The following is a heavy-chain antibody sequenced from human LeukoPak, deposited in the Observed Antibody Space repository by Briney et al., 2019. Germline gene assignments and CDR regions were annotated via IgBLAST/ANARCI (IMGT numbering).Heavy chain of an antibody. CDR2: ISYDGSNK. CDR3: ARDIWGGSTTVNEGYYFDY. J-gene: IGHJ4*02. CDR1: EFTFSNAW. D-gene: IGHD4-17*01. Sequence: GGSLRLSCAASEFTFSNAWMSWVRQAPGKGLEWVAVISYDGSNKYYADSVKGRFTISREKSKNTLYLKMNSLRAEDTAVYYCARDIWGGSTTVNEGYYFDYWGQGTLVTVSS. V-gene: IGHV3-30-3*01.